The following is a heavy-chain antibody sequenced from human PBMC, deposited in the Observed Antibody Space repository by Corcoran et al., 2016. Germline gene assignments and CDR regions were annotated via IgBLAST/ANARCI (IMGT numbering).Heavy chain of an antibody. V-gene: IGHV6-1*01. CDR2: TYYRSKWSN. Sequence: QVQLQQSGPGLVKPSQTLSLTCAISGDSVSSNSAAWNWIRQSPSRGLEWLGRTYYRSKWSNDYAVSVKSRLTINPDTSKHRFSLQLNSVTPEAPAVDYWARGATHNFDYWGQGTLVTVSS. CDR3: ARGATHNFDY. J-gene: IGHJ4*02. CDR1: GDSVSSNSAA. D-gene: IGHD1-26*01.